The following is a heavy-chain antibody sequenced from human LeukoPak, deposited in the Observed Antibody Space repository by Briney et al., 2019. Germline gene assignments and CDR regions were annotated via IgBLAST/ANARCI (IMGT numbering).Heavy chain of an antibody. J-gene: IGHJ4*02. D-gene: IGHD3-22*01. Sequence: ASVKVSCKASGYTFTSYYMHWVRQAPGQGLEWMGIINPSGGSTNYAEKFQGRVTMTRDTSTSTVYVELSSLRSEDTAVYYCARAYYHASSGYYFPLDYWGQGTLVTVSS. CDR2: INPSGGST. CDR1: GYTFTSYY. CDR3: ARAYYHASSGYYFPLDY. V-gene: IGHV1-46*01.